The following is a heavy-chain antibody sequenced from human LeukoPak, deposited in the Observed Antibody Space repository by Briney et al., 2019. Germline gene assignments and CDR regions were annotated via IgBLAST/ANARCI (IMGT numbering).Heavy chain of an antibody. J-gene: IGHJ4*02. CDR1: GFTFSSYG. D-gene: IGHD3-10*01. Sequence: GGSLRLSCAASGFTFSSYGMHWVRQAPGKGLEWVAVISYDGSNKYYADSVKGRFTISRDNSKNTLYLQMNSLRAEDTAVYYCARYVYGSGSYYNGAGDYWGQGTLVTVSS. V-gene: IGHV3-30*03. CDR3: ARYVYGSGSYYNGAGDY. CDR2: ISYDGSNK.